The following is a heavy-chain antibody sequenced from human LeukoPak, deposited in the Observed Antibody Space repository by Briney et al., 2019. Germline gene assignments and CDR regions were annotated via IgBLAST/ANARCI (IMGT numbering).Heavy chain of an antibody. D-gene: IGHD5-12*01. Sequence: GGSLRLSCAASGFTVSSNYMSWVRQAPGKGLEWVSVIYNGGSTYYADSVKGRFTISRDNSKNTLYLQMNSLRAEDTAVYYCARGGYSGYDPVGDAFDIWGQGTMVTVSS. CDR1: GFTVSSNY. CDR2: IYNGGST. CDR3: ARGGYSGYDPVGDAFDI. J-gene: IGHJ3*02. V-gene: IGHV3-66*01.